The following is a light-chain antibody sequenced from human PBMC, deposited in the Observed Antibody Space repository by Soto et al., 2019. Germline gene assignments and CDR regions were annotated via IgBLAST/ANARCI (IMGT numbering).Light chain of an antibody. Sequence: EIVLTQSPGTLSLSPGDTATLSCRASQTVGSRYVSWYQQKPGQAPRLLIYGASSRATGIPDRFSGWGSGTEFTLRISRLEPEDVAVYYCQVYGTSQWTFGQGTKVEVK. V-gene: IGKV3-20*01. CDR1: QTVGSRY. CDR3: QVYGTSQWT. J-gene: IGKJ1*01. CDR2: GAS.